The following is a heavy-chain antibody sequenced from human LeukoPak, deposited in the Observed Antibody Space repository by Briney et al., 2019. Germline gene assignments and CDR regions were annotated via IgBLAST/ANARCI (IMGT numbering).Heavy chain of an antibody. D-gene: IGHD3-22*01. CDR1: GFTFNTYP. CDR2: IQDDGAKT. J-gene: IGHJ4*02. CDR3: ATQTITLVVVISPSDY. Sequence: GGSLRLSCAASGFTFNTYPMHWVRQAPGKGLEWVALIQDDGAKTNYADSVRGRFTISRDNSRSTVYLQMNSLKPDDTAVYYCATQTITLVVVISPSDYWGQGALVTVSS. V-gene: IGHV3-30*02.